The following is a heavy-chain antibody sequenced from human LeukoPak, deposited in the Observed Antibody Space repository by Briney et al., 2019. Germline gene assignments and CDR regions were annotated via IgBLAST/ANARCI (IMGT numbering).Heavy chain of an antibody. D-gene: IGHD3-10*01. CDR1: GFSFSSYA. Sequence: GGSLRLSCAASGFSFSSYAMSWVRQTPGKGLEWVSSTGGSVGSTHYTDSVKGRFTISRDNSKSTLYLQMNSLRAEDTAVYYCAKGPRKTLIRGDWYFDLWGRGTLVTVSS. J-gene: IGHJ2*01. CDR2: TGGSVGST. CDR3: AKGPRKTLIRGDWYFDL. V-gene: IGHV3-23*01.